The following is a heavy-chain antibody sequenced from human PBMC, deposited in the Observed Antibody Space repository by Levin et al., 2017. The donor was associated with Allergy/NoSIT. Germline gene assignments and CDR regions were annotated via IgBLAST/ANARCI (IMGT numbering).Heavy chain of an antibody. CDR2: ISYDGSNK. CDR3: ARELRITIFGVVITPGGDYYYGMDV. D-gene: IGHD3-3*01. CDR1: GFTFSSYA. J-gene: IGHJ6*02. Sequence: GESLKISCAASGFTFSSYAMHWVRQAPGKGLEWVAVISYDGSNKYYADSVKGRFTISRDNSKNTLYLQMNSLRAEDTAVYYCARELRITIFGVVITPGGDYYYGMDVWGQGTTVTVSS. V-gene: IGHV3-30-3*01.